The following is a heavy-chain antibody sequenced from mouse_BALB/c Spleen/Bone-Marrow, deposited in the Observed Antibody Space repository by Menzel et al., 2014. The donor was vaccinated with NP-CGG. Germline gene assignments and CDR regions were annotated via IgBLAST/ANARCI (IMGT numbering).Heavy chain of an antibody. CDR2: VDPENGNT. CDR3: VRGNFQFAY. Sequence: EVQLQQSGAELVRPGGLVKLSCITSGFNIKEFYMHWVKQRPEQGLEWIGWVDPENGNTIYDPNFQGKASIPADTFSNTAYLQLSNLTSEDTAVYYCVRGNFQFAYWGQGTLVTVSA. CDR1: GFNIKEFY. V-gene: IGHV14-1*02. J-gene: IGHJ3*01.